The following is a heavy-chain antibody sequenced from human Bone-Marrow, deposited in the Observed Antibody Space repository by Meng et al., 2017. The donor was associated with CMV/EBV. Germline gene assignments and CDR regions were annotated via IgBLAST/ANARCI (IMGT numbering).Heavy chain of an antibody. CDR2: VHYSGST. Sequence: GSLRLSCTVSGDSIDNYYWNWIRRPPGKGLEWIGYVHYSGSTIYNPSLKSRVTISLHTSKSQFSLSLSSVTAADTAVYYCARGDGSGSYPRGYYYGMDVWGQGTTVSVSS. CDR1: GDSIDNYY. CDR3: ARGDGSGSYPRGYYYGMDV. D-gene: IGHD3-10*01. V-gene: IGHV4-59*01. J-gene: IGHJ6*02.